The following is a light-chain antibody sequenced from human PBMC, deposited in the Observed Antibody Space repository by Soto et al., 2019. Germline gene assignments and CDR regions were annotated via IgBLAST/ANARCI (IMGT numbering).Light chain of an antibody. Sequence: EIVLTQSPATLSLSPGQRATLFCRASQNVNNYLAWYQQKPGQAPRLLIYDASNRATGIPARFSGSGSGTEFTLTISSLQSEDFAVYYCQQYNNWPRTFGQGTKVDIK. CDR3: QQYNNWPRT. CDR2: DAS. J-gene: IGKJ1*01. V-gene: IGKV3-11*01. CDR1: QNVNNY.